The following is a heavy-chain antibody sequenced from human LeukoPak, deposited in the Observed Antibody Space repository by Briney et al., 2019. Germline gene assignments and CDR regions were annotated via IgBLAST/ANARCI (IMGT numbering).Heavy chain of an antibody. J-gene: IGHJ4*02. D-gene: IGHD6-13*01. Sequence: GGSLRLSCAASGFTFSSYAMSWVRQAPGKGLEWVSAISGSGGSTYYADYVKGRFTISRDNSKNTLYLQMNSLRAEDTAVYYCAKDVASKYSSSWYGYYFDYWGQGTLVTVSS. CDR2: ISGSGGST. CDR1: GFTFSSYA. CDR3: AKDVASKYSSSWYGYYFDY. V-gene: IGHV3-23*01.